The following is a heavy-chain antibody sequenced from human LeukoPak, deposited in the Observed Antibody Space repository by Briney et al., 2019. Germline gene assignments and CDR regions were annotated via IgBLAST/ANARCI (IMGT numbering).Heavy chain of an antibody. Sequence: GSLRLSCAASGFTFSDYSMSWIRQAPGKGLEWVSYISRSGNSIYYADSMEGRFTISRDNAKNSLYLQVNSLRADDTAVYYCVRDSYDSSGCIDSWGQGTQVTVSS. J-gene: IGHJ4*02. V-gene: IGHV3-11*01. CDR3: VRDSYDSSGCIDS. D-gene: IGHD3-22*01. CDR1: GFTFSDYS. CDR2: ISRSGNSI.